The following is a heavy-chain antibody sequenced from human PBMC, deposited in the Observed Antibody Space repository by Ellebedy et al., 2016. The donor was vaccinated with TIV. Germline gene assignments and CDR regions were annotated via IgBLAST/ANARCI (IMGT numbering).Heavy chain of an antibody. CDR1: GFTFSSYE. CDR3: ARSYGARTSGP. J-gene: IGHJ5*02. D-gene: IGHD3-16*01. Sequence: PGGSLRLSCAVSGFTFSSYEMNWVRQAPGKGLEWVSYISGSASVTAYADFVKGRFTISRDNARTSLYLQMNSLRVDDTAMYYCARSYGARTSGPWGQGTLVTVSS. V-gene: IGHV3-48*03. CDR2: ISGSASVT.